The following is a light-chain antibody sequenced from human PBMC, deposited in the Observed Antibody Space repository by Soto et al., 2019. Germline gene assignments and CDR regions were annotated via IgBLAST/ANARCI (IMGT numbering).Light chain of an antibody. CDR1: QSVSSSY. Sequence: EIVLTQSPGTLSLSPGERATLSCRASQSVSSSYLAWYQQKPGQAPRLLIYGASSRATGIPDRFSGSGSGTDVTLTISRREPEDFAVYYCQQYGSSLWTFGQGTKVEIK. V-gene: IGKV3-20*01. CDR3: QQYGSSLWT. CDR2: GAS. J-gene: IGKJ1*01.